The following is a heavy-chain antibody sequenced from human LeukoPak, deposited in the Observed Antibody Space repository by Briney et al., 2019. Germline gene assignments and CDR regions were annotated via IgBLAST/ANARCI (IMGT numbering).Heavy chain of an antibody. V-gene: IGHV1-8*03. CDR3: ARTYSNLDYYYYYMDV. CDR2: MNPNSGNS. Sequence: ASVEVSCKASGYTFTSYDINWVRQATGQGLEWMGWMNPNSGNSGYAQKFQGRVTITRNTSISTAYMELSSLRSEDTAVYYCARTYSNLDYYYYYMDVWGKGTTVTVSS. CDR1: GYTFTSYD. J-gene: IGHJ6*03. D-gene: IGHD4-11*01.